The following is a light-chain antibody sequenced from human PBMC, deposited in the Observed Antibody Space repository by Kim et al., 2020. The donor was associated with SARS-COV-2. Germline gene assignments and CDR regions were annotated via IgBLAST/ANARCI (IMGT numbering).Light chain of an antibody. Sequence: EIVMTQFPATLSVSLGERATLSCRASQSVSDNLAWYQQKPGQAPRLLIYGASTRATGIPVRFSGNGSGTEFTLTISSLQSEDSAVYYCQQYDDWPPWTFGQGTKVDIK. CDR2: GAS. V-gene: IGKV3-15*01. CDR3: QQYDDWPPWT. CDR1: QSVSDN. J-gene: IGKJ1*01.